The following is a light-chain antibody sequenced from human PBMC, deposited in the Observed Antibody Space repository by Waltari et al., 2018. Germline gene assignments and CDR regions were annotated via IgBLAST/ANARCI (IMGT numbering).Light chain of an antibody. J-gene: IGKJ1*01. CDR3: QHYVRLPVT. V-gene: IGKV3-20*01. Sequence: ELVWTQSPGTRSLSPGERDTLSCRASQSVSSSLAWYQQKPGQAPRLLIYGASSRATGVPDRFSGSGSGTDFSLTISRLEPEDFAVYYCQHYVRLPVTFGQGTKVEIK. CDR1: QSVSSS. CDR2: GAS.